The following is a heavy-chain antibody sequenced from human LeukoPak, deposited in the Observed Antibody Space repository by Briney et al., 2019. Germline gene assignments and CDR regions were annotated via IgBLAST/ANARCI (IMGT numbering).Heavy chain of an antibody. V-gene: IGHV3-30*02. CDR1: GFTFSSYG. CDR2: IRYDGITK. J-gene: IGHJ4*02. D-gene: IGHD1-26*01. CDR3: ARCGGSYCQY. Sequence: GGSLRLSCAASGFTFSSYGMHWVRQAPGKGLEWVAFIRYDGITKYYADSVKGRFTISRDNSKNTLYVQMSSLRAEDTAVYYCARCGGSYCQYWGQGTLVTVSS.